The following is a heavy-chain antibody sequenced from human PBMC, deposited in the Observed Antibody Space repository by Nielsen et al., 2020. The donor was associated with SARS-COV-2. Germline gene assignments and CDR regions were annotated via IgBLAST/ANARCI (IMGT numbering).Heavy chain of an antibody. J-gene: IGHJ5*02. CDR1: GFTFSSYA. V-gene: IGHV3-23*01. CDR2: ISGSGGST. CDR3: ARAGAAAGFA. Sequence: GESLKISCAASGFTFSSYAMSWVRQAPGKGLEWVSAISGSGGSTYYADSVKGRFTISRDNAKNSLYLQMNSLRAEDTAVYYCARAGAAAGFAWGQGTLVTVSS. D-gene: IGHD6-13*01.